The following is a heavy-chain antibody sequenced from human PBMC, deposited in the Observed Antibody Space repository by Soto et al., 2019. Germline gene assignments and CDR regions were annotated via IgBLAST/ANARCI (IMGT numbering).Heavy chain of an antibody. CDR1: GYSISSGYY. CDR2: IYHSGST. CDR3: ASTSSGWQNGDY. Sequence: SETLSLTCAVSGYSISSGYYGGWIRQPPGKGLEWIGSIYHSGSTYYNPSLKSRVTISVDTSKNQFSLKLSSVTAADTAVYYCASTSSGWQNGDYWGQGTLVTVSS. D-gene: IGHD6-19*01. V-gene: IGHV4-38-2*01. J-gene: IGHJ4*02.